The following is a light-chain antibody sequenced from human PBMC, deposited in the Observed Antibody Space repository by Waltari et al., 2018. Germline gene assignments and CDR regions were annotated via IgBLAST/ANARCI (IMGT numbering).Light chain of an antibody. Sequence: DIQMTQSPSTLSASVGDRVTMTCRASQSVSRWLAWYQQKPGRAPKLLLYKASTLESGVPSRFSGSCSETQFTLTITSLQPDDSATYYCQQYNRYFSFGQGTKVEIK. CDR2: KAS. CDR3: QQYNRYFS. CDR1: QSVSRW. V-gene: IGKV1-5*03. J-gene: IGKJ2*01.